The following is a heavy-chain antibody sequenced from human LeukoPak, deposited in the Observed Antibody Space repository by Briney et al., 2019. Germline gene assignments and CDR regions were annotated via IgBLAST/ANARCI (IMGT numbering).Heavy chain of an antibody. Sequence: GGSLRLSCAASGFTFSSYGMSWVCQAPGKGLEWVSAISGSGGSTYYADSVKGRFTISRDNSKNTLYLQMNSLRAEDTAVYYCAKDLSITMVRGVIMDYYYMDVWGKGTTVTISS. V-gene: IGHV3-23*01. CDR3: AKDLSITMVRGVIMDYYYMDV. CDR1: GFTFSSYG. D-gene: IGHD3-10*01. CDR2: ISGSGGST. J-gene: IGHJ6*03.